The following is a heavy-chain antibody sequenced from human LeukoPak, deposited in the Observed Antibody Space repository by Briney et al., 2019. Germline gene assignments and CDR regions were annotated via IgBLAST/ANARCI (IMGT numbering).Heavy chain of an antibody. D-gene: IGHD1-26*01. CDR3: AKAIHIVGATTSLDY. V-gene: IGHV3-23*01. CDR1: GFTFSSYA. J-gene: IGHJ4*02. Sequence: AGGSLRLSCAASGFTFSSYAMSWARQAPGKGLEWVSAISGSGGGTYYADSVKGRFTISRDNSKNTLYLQMNSLRAEDTAVYYCAKAIHIVGATTSLDYWGQGTLVTVSS. CDR2: ISGSGGGT.